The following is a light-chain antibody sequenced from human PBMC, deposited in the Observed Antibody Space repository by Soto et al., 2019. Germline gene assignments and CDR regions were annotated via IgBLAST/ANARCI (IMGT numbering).Light chain of an antibody. CDR2: DAS. CDR1: QSVSGN. V-gene: IGKV3-15*01. CDR3: HQHYNRPRT. J-gene: IGKJ1*01. Sequence: EIVITQSPATLSVSPGERATLSCTASQSVSGNLAWYQQKPGQAPTLLIYDASTKKTGGPSRFSGSGSGTEFTLPISSLQPEDFAAYYCHQHYNRPRTFGQGTKVDIK.